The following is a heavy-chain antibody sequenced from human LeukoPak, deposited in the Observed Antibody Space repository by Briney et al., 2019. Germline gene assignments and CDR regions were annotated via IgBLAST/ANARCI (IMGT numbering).Heavy chain of an antibody. CDR1: GFTFSSYA. CDR2: ISGSGTST. J-gene: IGHJ4*02. CDR3: AKEKGSSPAFDY. D-gene: IGHD6-6*01. V-gene: IGHV3-23*01. Sequence: GGSLRLSCAVSGFTFSSYAMSWVRQAPGKGLEWVSAISGSGTSTYYADSVKGRFTISRDNPKNTPYLQMNSLRAEDTAVYYCAKEKGSSPAFDYWGQGTLVTVSS.